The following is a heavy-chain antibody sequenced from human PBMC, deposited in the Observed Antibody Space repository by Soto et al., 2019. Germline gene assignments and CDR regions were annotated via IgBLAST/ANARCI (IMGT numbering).Heavy chain of an antibody. CDR3: ARVPPGYYYGMDV. J-gene: IGHJ6*02. CDR1: GFTFSSYA. CDR2: ISYDGSNK. Sequence: QVQLVESGGGVVQPGRSLRLSCAASGFTFSSYAMHWVRQAPGKGLEWVAVISYDGSNKYYADSVKGRFTISRDNSKNTLYLQMNSLRAEDTAVYYWARVPPGYYYGMDVWGQGTTVTVSS. V-gene: IGHV3-30-3*01.